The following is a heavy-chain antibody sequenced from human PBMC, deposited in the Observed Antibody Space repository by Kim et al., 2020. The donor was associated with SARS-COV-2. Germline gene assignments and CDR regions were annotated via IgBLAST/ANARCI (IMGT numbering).Heavy chain of an antibody. D-gene: IGHD3-10*01. CDR1: GFTFSSYA. V-gene: IGHV3-23*01. CDR2: ISGSGGST. J-gene: IGHJ5*02. CDR3: AKDPIYYGSGSYGWFYP. Sequence: GGSLRLSCAASGFTFSSYAMSWVRQAPGKGLEWVSAISGSGGSTYYADSVKGRFTISRDNSKNTLYLQMNSLRAEDTAVYYCAKDPIYYGSGSYGWFYPWGQGTLVTVSS.